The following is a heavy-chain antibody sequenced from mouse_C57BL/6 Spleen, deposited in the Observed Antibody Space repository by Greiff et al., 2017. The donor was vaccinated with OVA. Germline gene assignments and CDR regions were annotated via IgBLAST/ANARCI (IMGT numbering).Heavy chain of an antibody. J-gene: IGHJ2*01. CDR2: ISSGSSTI. V-gene: IGHV5-17*01. Sequence: EVQGVESGGGLVKPGGSLKLSCAASGFTFSHYGMHWVRQAPEKGLEWVAYISSGSSTIYYADTVKGRFTISRDNAKNTLFLQMTSLRSEDTAMYYCARAPLYYSNYGGYFDYWGQGTTLTVSS. D-gene: IGHD2-5*01. CDR3: ARAPLYYSNYGGYFDY. CDR1: GFTFSHYG.